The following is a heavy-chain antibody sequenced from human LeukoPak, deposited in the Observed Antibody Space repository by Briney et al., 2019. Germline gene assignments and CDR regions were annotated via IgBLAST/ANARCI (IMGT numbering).Heavy chain of an antibody. CDR3: ARNQYPVLRFLEWSGGFDY. D-gene: IGHD3-3*01. V-gene: IGHV3-33*08. Sequence: GGSLRLSCAASGFTFSTYGMHWVRQAPGKGLEWVAVIWYDGSNKYYADSVKGRFTISRDNSKNTLYLQMNSLRAEDTAVYYCARNQYPVLRFLEWSGGFDYWGQGTLVTVSS. CDR2: IWYDGSNK. CDR1: GFTFSTYG. J-gene: IGHJ4*02.